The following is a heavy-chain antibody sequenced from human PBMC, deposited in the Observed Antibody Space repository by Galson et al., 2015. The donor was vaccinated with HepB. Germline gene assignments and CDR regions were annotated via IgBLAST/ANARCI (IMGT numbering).Heavy chain of an antibody. D-gene: IGHD3-16*02. CDR1: GGTFSSYA. CDR2: IIPIFGTA. Sequence: SVKVSCKASGGTFSSYAISWVRQAPGQGLEWMGGIIPIFGTANYAQKFQGRVTITADESTSTAYMELSSLRSEDTAVYYCARGPVRLGELSSQWGYYYYGMDVWGQGTTVTVSS. J-gene: IGHJ6*02. CDR3: ARGPVRLGELSSQWGYYYYGMDV. V-gene: IGHV1-69*13.